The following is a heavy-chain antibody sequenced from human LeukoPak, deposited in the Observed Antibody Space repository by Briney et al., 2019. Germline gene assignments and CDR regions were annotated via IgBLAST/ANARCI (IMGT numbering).Heavy chain of an antibody. CDR2: INHSGST. CDR1: GGSFSGYY. V-gene: IGHV4-34*01. Sequence: KSSETLSLTCAVYGGSFSGYYWSWIRQPPGKGLEWIGEINHSGSTNYNPSLKSRVTISVDTSKNQFSLKLSSVTAADTAVYYCASRAAGIAAAGINWFDPWGQGTLVTVSS. D-gene: IGHD6-13*01. J-gene: IGHJ5*02. CDR3: ASRAAGIAAAGINWFDP.